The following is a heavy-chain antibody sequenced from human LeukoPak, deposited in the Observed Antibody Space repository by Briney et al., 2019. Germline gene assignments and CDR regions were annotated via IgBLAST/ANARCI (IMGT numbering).Heavy chain of an antibody. CDR3: AKDGSWGDYYFYFYIDV. Sequence: GGSLRLSCEVSGFTFGNSAMSWVRQAPGKGLECVSGISASGHYTYPADSLKGRFTISRDNSKNTLYLQMNSLRAEDTALYYCAKDGSWGDYYFYFYIDVWGKGTTVNVSS. CDR2: ISASGHYT. J-gene: IGHJ6*03. D-gene: IGHD3-16*01. V-gene: IGHV3-23*01. CDR1: GFTFGNSA.